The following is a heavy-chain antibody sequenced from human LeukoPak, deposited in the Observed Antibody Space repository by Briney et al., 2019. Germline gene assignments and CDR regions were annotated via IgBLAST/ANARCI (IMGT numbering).Heavy chain of an antibody. Sequence: SETLSLXCTVSRDSISTYYWSWIRQPPGKELEWIGYVDYSGSTNYNPSLKSRLTISIDTSKNQFSLRLSSVTAADSALYYCARVGSGSFDYWGQGTLVTVSS. D-gene: IGHD1-26*01. J-gene: IGHJ4*02. CDR2: VDYSGST. CDR1: RDSISTYY. V-gene: IGHV4-59*01. CDR3: ARVGSGSFDY.